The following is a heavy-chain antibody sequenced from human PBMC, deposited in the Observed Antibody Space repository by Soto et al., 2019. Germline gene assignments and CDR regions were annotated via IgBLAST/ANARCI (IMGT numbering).Heavy chain of an antibody. CDR1: GGTFSNFG. CDR3: AKDVGSQHLFCVLDP. D-gene: IGHD3-3*02. CDR2: IVPIFASS. Sequence: QVQLVQSGAEVKKPGSSVRVSCKASGGTFSNFGFSWVRQAPGPGLEWMGGIVPIFASSNYAQKFQGRLTITADESTCTAKRDLGILSFKEAAVDFCAKDVGSQHLFCVLDPWGQGTLVTVSS. J-gene: IGHJ5*02. V-gene: IGHV1-69*01.